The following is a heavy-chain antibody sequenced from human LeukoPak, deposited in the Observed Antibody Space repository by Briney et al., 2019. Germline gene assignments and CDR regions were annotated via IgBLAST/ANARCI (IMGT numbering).Heavy chain of an antibody. CDR3: AKAQWLVRDFDY. Sequence: GGSLRLSCAASGFTFSSYAMSWVRQAPGKGLEWVSAISGSGGSTYYADSVKGRFTISRDNSKNTLYLQTNSLRAEDTAVYYCAKAQWLVRDFDYWGQGTLVTVSS. D-gene: IGHD6-19*01. J-gene: IGHJ4*02. CDR2: ISGSGGST. V-gene: IGHV3-23*01. CDR1: GFTFSSYA.